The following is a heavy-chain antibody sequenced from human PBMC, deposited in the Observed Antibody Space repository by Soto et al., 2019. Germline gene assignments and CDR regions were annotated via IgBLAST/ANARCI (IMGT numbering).Heavy chain of an antibody. V-gene: IGHV4-59*12. D-gene: IGHD6-13*01. CDR2: KYDTGST. CDR3: ARDPAAGTGWFDP. J-gene: IGHJ5*02. Sequence: PSETLSLTCTVSSGSISSYFWSWIRQAPGKGLEWIAFKYDTGSTNYNPSLKGRVSMSVDTSKNQFSLKLSSVTAADTAVYYCARDPAAGTGWFDPWGQGTLVTVSS. CDR1: SGSISSYF.